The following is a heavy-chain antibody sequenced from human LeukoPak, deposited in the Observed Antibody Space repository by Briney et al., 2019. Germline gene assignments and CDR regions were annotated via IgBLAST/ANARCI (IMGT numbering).Heavy chain of an antibody. V-gene: IGHV1-3*01. Sequence: ASVKVSCKASGYTFTSYAMHWVRQAPGQRLEWMGRINAGNGNTKYSQKFQGRVTITRDTSASTAYMELSSLRSEDTAVYYCARAKKDSSGYYNWGQGTLVTVSS. J-gene: IGHJ4*02. D-gene: IGHD3-22*01. CDR3: ARAKKDSSGYYN. CDR2: INAGNGNT. CDR1: GYTFTSYA.